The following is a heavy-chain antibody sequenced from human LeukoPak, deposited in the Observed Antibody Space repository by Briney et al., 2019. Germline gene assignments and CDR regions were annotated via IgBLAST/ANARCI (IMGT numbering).Heavy chain of an antibody. J-gene: IGHJ4*02. D-gene: IGHD6-19*01. Sequence: GESLKISCKGSGYSFTSYWISWVRQVPGKGLEWMGRIDPSDSYTNCSPSFQGHVTISADKSISTAYLQWSSLKASDTAMYYCARHGSGWPFDYWGQGTLVTVSS. CDR2: IDPSDSYT. CDR1: GYSFTSYW. V-gene: IGHV5-10-1*01. CDR3: ARHGSGWPFDY.